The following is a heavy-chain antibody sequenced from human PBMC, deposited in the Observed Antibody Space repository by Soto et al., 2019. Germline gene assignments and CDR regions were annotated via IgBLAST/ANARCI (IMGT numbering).Heavy chain of an antibody. J-gene: IGHJ3*01. D-gene: IGHD2-8*01. CDR1: GFTFINYA. Sequence: EVQLLESGGGLVQPGGPLRLSCAASGFTFINYAMIWVRQAPGKGLEWVSTISGGGDGTYYADSVKGHFTISRDNSKNTLYLQMNSLRAEDTAIYYCAKKGLGSLKTFCSNSDCHYAFDLWGQGTVVTVSS. CDR2: ISGGGDGT. CDR3: AKKGLGSLKTFCSNSDCHYAFDL. V-gene: IGHV3-23*01.